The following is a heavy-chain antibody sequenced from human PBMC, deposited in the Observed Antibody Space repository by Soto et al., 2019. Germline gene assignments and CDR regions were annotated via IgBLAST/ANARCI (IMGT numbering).Heavy chain of an antibody. CDR2: IIPTLKTT. D-gene: IGHD3-22*01. CDR3: ASHEYYSDDSGFYPLKY. CDR1: GGSFRTYV. V-gene: IGHV1-69*11. J-gene: IGHJ4*02. Sequence: SVKVSCKASGGSFRTYVINWVRQAPGQGLEWMGQIIPTLKTTDSAQKFQDRVTITADESTSTVYMELSSLRSDDTAVYYCASHEYYSDDSGFYPLKYCGPGTMVTVSS.